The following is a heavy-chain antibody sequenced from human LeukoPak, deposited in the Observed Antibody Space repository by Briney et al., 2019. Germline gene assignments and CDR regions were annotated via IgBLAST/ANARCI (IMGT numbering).Heavy chain of an antibody. J-gene: IGHJ5*02. D-gene: IGHD1-26*01. V-gene: IGHV1-69*06. Sequence: PVKVSCKASGGTFSSYAISWVRQAPGQGLAWMGGIIPIFGTTNYAQKFQDRVTITADKSTSTAYMELSSLRSEDTAVYYCARGYSGSYWDWFGPWGQGTLVTVSS. CDR1: GGTFSSYA. CDR3: ARGYSGSYWDWFGP. CDR2: IIPIFGTT.